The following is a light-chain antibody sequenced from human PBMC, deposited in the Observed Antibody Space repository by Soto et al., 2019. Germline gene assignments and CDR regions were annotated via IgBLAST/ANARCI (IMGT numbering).Light chain of an antibody. CDR2: EVS. CDR3: CSYAGSSFYV. V-gene: IGLV2-23*02. CDR1: SSDVGSYNL. Sequence: QSVLTQPASVSGSPGQSITISCTGTSSDVGSYNLVSWYQQHPGKAPKLMIYEVSKRPSGVSNRFSGSKSGNTASLTISGLQAEDVADYYCCSYAGSSFYVFGIGTKVTVL. J-gene: IGLJ1*01.